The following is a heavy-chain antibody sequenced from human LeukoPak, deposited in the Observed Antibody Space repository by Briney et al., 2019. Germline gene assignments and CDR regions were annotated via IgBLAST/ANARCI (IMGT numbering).Heavy chain of an antibody. CDR3: ARGADGVSSNSRGWFDP. CDR2: ISGSGDNT. Sequence: GGSRRLSCAASGFTFSTYAMSWVRQAPGKGLEWVSTISGSGDNTYYADSVKGRFTNSRDNSKNTLYLQMNTLRAEDTAVYSCARGADGVSSNSRGWFDPWGQGTLVTVSS. D-gene: IGHD2-15*01. J-gene: IGHJ5*02. CDR1: GFTFSTYA. V-gene: IGHV3-23*01.